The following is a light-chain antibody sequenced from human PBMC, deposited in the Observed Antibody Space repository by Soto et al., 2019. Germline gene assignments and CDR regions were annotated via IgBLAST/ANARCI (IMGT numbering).Light chain of an antibody. CDR3: QQYNNWRT. CDR2: GAS. J-gene: IGKJ1*01. CDR1: ESVSSN. Sequence: EIVMTQSPATLSVSPGERATLSCRASESVSSNLAWYQQKPGQAPRLLIYGASTRAAGIPARISGSGSGAVFIPTISSLPSEDFAVYYCQQYNNWRTFVQGTKVEVK. V-gene: IGKV3-15*01.